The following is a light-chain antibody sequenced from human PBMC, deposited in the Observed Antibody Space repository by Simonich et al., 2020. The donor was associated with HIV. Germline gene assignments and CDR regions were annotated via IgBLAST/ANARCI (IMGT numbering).Light chain of an antibody. J-gene: IGKJ2*01. Sequence: DIVMTQSPDSLAVSLGERATINCKSSQSVLYSSNNKNYLAWYQKKPGQPPNRLIYWSSTRESVVPDRFSASGSGTDFTLSISSLQAEDVAVYYCQQYYSIPYTFGQGSKLEI. V-gene: IGKV4-1*01. CDR1: QSVLYSSNNKNY. CDR3: QQYYSIPYT. CDR2: WSS.